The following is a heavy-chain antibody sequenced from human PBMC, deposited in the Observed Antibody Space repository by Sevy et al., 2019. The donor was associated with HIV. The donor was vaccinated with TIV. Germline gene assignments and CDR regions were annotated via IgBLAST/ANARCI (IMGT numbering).Heavy chain of an antibody. V-gene: IGHV3-53*01. Sequence: GGSLRLSCAASGFTVSSNYMSWVRQAPGNGLEWVSVIYSGGSTYYADSVKGRFTISRANSKNTLYLQMNSLRAEDTAVYYCASPYYYDSSGQRTHAFDISGQRTLVTVSS. CDR2: IYSGGST. J-gene: IGHJ3*02. D-gene: IGHD3-22*01. CDR3: ASPYYYDSSGQRTHAFDI. CDR1: GFTVSSNY.